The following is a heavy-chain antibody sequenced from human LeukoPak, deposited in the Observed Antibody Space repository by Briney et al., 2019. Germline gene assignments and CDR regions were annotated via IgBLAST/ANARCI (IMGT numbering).Heavy chain of an antibody. Sequence: PSETLSLTCAVYGGSFSGYYWSWIPQPPGKGLEWIGETNHSGSTNYNPSLKSRVTISVETSKNQFSLKLRSVTAADTAVYYCARGYRRIAAAGRGGNWCDPWGQGNLVSVSS. CDR1: GGSFSGYY. D-gene: IGHD6-13*01. CDR2: TNHSGST. CDR3: ARGYRRIAAAGRGGNWCDP. V-gene: IGHV4-34*01. J-gene: IGHJ5*02.